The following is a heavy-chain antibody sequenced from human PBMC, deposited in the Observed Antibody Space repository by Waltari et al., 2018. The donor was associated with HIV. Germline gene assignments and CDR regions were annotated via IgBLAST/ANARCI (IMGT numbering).Heavy chain of an antibody. D-gene: IGHD4-17*01. J-gene: IGHJ4*02. CDR2: SRNKANRFST. Sequence: EVQLVESGGGVVQPGGSLRLSCATSGFTFSALFCDWVRQAPGKGLEWIARSRNKANRFSTEYAASVKGRFSLSRDDSKNSLYLQMNSLKAEDTAVYFCTRSVTSVGNFDYWGQGTLVTVSS. CDR1: GFTFSALF. V-gene: IGHV3-72*01. CDR3: TRSVTSVGNFDY.